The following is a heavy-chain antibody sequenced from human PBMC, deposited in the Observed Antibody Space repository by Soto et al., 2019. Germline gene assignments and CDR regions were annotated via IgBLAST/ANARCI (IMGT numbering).Heavy chain of an antibody. CDR3: GRGGGH. CDR2: ITNDGSNT. J-gene: IGHJ4*02. D-gene: IGHD3-16*01. Sequence: EVQLVDSGGGPVQPGGSLRLSCAVSGFTFSSYWMHWVRQAPGKGLVWVSRITNDGSNTSYADSVKGRFTISRDNAKSTLYLQMNSLRADDSAVYYCGRGGGHWGQGTLVTVSS. V-gene: IGHV3-74*01. CDR1: GFTFSSYW.